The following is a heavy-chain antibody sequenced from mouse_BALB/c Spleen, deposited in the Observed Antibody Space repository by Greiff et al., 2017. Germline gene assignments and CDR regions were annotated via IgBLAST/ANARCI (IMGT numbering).Heavy chain of an antibody. CDR1: GFTFSSYG. J-gene: IGHJ3*01. CDR3: ARAFYDGYFQTTFAY. V-gene: IGHV5-6-3*01. Sequence: EVMLVESGGGLVQPGGSLKLSCAASGFTFSSYGMSWVRQTPDKRLELVATINSNGGSTYYPDSVKGRFTISRDNAKNTLYLQMSSLKSEDTAMYYCARAFYDGYFQTTFAYWGQGTLVTVSA. CDR2: INSNGGST. D-gene: IGHD2-3*01.